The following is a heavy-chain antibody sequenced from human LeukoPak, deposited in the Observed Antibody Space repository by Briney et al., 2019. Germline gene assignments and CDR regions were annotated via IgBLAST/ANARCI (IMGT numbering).Heavy chain of an antibody. CDR2: IIPIFGTA. CDR1: GGTFSSYA. D-gene: IGHD6-19*01. J-gene: IGHJ4*02. V-gene: IGHV1-69*01. Sequence: SVKVSCKASGGTFSSYAISWVRQAPGQGLEWMGGIIPIFGTANYAQKFQGRVTITADESTSTAYMELSSLRSEDTAAYYCARVAPRGVSSSGWYGRGDYFDYWGQGTPVTVSS. CDR3: ARVAPRGVSSSGWYGRGDYFDY.